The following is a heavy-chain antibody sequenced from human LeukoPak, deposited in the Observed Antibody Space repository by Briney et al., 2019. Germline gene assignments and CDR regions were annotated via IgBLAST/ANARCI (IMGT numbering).Heavy chain of an antibody. D-gene: IGHD6-19*01. V-gene: IGHV4-39*07. Sequence: SETLSLTCTVSGGSVSNYYWGWIRQPPGKGLEWIGSIYYSGSTYYNPSLKSRVTISVDTSKNQFSLKLSSVTAADTAVYYCARDPGIAVAGTSWFDPWGQGTLVTVSS. CDR1: GGSVSNYY. CDR3: ARDPGIAVAGTSWFDP. CDR2: IYYSGST. J-gene: IGHJ5*02.